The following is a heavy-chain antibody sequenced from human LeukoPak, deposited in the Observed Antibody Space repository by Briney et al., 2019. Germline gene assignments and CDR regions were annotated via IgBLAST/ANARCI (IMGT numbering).Heavy chain of an antibody. CDR2: TKHDGSEK. D-gene: IGHD3-22*01. Sequence: GGSLRLSCAASGFIFTNYFMSWVRQAPGKGLEWVASTKHDGSEKYYVDSVRGRFTISRDNTMNSLYLQMSSLRAEDTAVYYCARARPWDSSRSYYFGMDVWGHGTTVTVSS. CDR3: ARARPWDSSRSYYFGMDV. CDR1: GFIFTNYF. J-gene: IGHJ6*02. V-gene: IGHV3-7*01.